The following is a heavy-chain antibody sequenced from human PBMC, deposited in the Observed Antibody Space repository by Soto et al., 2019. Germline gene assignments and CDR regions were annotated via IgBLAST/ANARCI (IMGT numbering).Heavy chain of an antibody. V-gene: IGHV4-31*02. CDR3: VRGIGGYFHY. D-gene: IGHD3-3*01. J-gene: IGHJ4*02. Sequence: SDPLSLTWTVSGGSISSGGHYLRWIRPHPGKGLEWIGYIYYSGSTYYNPSLKSRITISVDTSKNQFSLKLSSVTAADTAVYYCVRGIGGYFHYWGQGSLVTVSS. CDR1: GGSISSGGHY. CDR2: IYYSGST.